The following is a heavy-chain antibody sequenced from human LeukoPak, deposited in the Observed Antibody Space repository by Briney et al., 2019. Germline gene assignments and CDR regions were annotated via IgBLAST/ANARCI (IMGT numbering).Heavy chain of an antibody. J-gene: IGHJ4*02. D-gene: IGHD2-21*01. CDR2: IQNDASNK. CDR3: ARELSQIVWGGLDY. CDR1: GFTFDDYT. Sequence: GGSLRLSCAASGFTFDDYTMHWVRHAPGKGLEWVAVIQNDASNKNFADSVKGRFTISRDNSNNTVFLQMNSLRVEDTAVYYCARELSQIVWGGLDYGGQGTLVSVSS. V-gene: IGHV3-30*03.